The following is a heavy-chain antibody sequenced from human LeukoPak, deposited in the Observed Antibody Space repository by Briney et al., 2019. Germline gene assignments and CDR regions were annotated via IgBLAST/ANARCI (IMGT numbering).Heavy chain of an antibody. V-gene: IGHV3-33*01. D-gene: IGHD2-2*01. CDR1: GFTFSSYG. CDR2: IWYDGSNE. J-gene: IGHJ5*02. CDR3: ARAGWSTTRPWFDP. Sequence: GRSLRLSCAASGFTFSSYGMHWVRQAPGKGLEWVAVIWYDGSNEYYADSVKGRFTISRDNSKNTLYLQMNSLRAEDTAAYYCARAGWSTTRPWFDPWGQGTLVTVSS.